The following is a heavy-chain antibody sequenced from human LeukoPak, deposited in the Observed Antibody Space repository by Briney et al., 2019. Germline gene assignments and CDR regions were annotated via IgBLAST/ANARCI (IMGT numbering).Heavy chain of an antibody. D-gene: IGHD2/OR15-2a*01. J-gene: IGHJ3*02. CDR3: ARKNDFEI. V-gene: IGHV4-59*01. Sequence: SSETLSLTRSVSGGSISSDHWNWMRQTPGKGLEWIGCIYYSGRTYYNPSLKSRVTISVDMSKSQFSLRLTSGTAADTAVYYCARKNDFEIWGQGTLVTVSS. CDR1: GGSISSDH. CDR2: IYYSGRT.